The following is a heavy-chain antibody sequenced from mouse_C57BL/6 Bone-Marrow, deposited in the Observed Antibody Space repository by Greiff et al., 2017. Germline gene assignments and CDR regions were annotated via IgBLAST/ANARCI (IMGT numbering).Heavy chain of an antibody. CDR1: GFNIKDDY. CDR3: ARSYYGYDGAWFAY. D-gene: IGHD2-9*01. J-gene: IGHJ3*01. Sequence: VQLQQSGAELVRPGASVKLSCTASGFNIKDDYMHWVKQRPEQGLEWIGWIDPENGDTEYASKFQGKATITADTSSNTAYLQLSSLTSEDTAVYYCARSYYGYDGAWFAYWGQGTLVTVSA. V-gene: IGHV14-4*01. CDR2: IDPENGDT.